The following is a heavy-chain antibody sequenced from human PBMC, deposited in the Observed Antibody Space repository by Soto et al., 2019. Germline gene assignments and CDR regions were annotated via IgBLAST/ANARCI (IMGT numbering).Heavy chain of an antibody. CDR1: GFTFSSYS. Sequence: GGSLRLSCAASGFTFSSYSMNWVRQAPGKGLEWVSSSSSSSRHIYYADSVKGRFTTPRDNAKNSMYLKMKSLRAEDTALYYCARDSSGWYYFDDWGPGTLVTVSS. V-gene: IGHV3-21*01. J-gene: IGHJ4*01. CDR2: SSSSSRHI. D-gene: IGHD6-19*01. CDR3: ARDSSGWYYFDD.